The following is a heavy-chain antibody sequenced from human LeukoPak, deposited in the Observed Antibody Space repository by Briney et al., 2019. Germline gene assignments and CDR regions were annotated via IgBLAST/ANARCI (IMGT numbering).Heavy chain of an antibody. Sequence: HPGGSLRLSCAASRFSFSTYGMHWVRQAPGKGPEWVSAMWYDGSHTYYTDSVKRRFTISRDNSKNTLYLQMNSLRDEDTAVYYCARDIGTERWLQLPPDYCGQGTLVTVSS. J-gene: IGHJ4*02. CDR3: ARDIGTERWLQLPPDY. D-gene: IGHD5-24*01. V-gene: IGHV3-33*01. CDR1: RFSFSTYG. CDR2: MWYDGSHT.